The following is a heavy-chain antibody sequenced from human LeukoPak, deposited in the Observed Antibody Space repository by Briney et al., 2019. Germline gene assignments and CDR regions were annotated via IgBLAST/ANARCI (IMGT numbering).Heavy chain of an antibody. CDR1: GGSFSGYY. D-gene: IGHD1-20*01. CDR3: ARDNGYNWNDWDWASACNYFDY. Sequence: SETLPLTCAVYGGSFSGYYWSWIRQPPGKGLEWIGEINHSGSTNYNPSLKSRVTISVDTSKNQFSLKLSSVTAADTAVYYCARDNGYNWNDWDWASACNYFDYWGQGTLVTVSS. J-gene: IGHJ4*02. V-gene: IGHV4-34*01. CDR2: INHSGST.